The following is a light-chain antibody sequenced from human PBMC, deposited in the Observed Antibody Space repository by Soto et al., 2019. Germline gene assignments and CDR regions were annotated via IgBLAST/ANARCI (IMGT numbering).Light chain of an antibody. CDR1: HYVINTH. CDR2: GSS. Sequence: EMIFTQSEGRLYWYPGGTATFSCKASHYVINTHLAWYQHKPGQAPRLLVYGSSNRATGIPDRFSGSGSGRDFTLTIDSLESEDSAIYYCQQYDDSSGMFGQGTKVDIK. CDR3: QQYDDSSGM. J-gene: IGKJ1*01. V-gene: IGKV3-20*01.